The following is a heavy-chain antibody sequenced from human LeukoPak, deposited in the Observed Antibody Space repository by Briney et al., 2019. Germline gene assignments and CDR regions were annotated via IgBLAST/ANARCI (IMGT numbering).Heavy chain of an antibody. CDR2: IYYSGST. CDR3: ARATSYYDSSDQPHYFDY. Sequence: SGGLSLTCTVSGGSIISNVYYWGGIRQPRGKGGEWIVSIYYSGSTYYNTSLKSRVTISVDTSKNPYSMQLSPVTAADTAVYYCARATSYYDSSDQPHYFDYSGPGTLV. V-gene: IGHV4-39*01. D-gene: IGHD3-22*01. J-gene: IGHJ4*01. CDR1: GGSIISNVYY.